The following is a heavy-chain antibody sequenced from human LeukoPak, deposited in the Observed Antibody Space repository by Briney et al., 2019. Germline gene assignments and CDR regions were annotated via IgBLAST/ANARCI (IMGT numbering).Heavy chain of an antibody. D-gene: IGHD3-10*01. CDR2: IGDSGATT. CDR3: ASFHYYGSGAYYLSY. Sequence: GGSLRLSCAASGFTLSSYALTWVRQAPGKGLEWVSDIGDSGATTYYADSVKGRFTISRDNSKNTLYLQMSSLRAEDTAVYFCASFHYYGSGAYYLSYWGQGTLVTVSS. CDR1: GFTLSSYA. V-gene: IGHV3-23*01. J-gene: IGHJ4*02.